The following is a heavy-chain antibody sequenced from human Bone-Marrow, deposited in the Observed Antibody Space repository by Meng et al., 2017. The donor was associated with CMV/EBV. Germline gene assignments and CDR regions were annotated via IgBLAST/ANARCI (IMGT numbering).Heavy chain of an antibody. D-gene: IGHD3-16*01. CDR1: GYTFTGYY. CDR2: INPNSGGT. Sequence: ASVKVSCKASGYTFTGYYMHWVRQAPGQGLEWMGWINPNSGGTNYAQKFQGRVTMTRDTSISTAYMELSRLRSDDTAVYYCARGKRIRHWGPRRRVGDDDFDYWGQGTLVTVSS. J-gene: IGHJ4*02. CDR3: ARGKRIRHWGPRRRVGDDDFDY. V-gene: IGHV1-2*02.